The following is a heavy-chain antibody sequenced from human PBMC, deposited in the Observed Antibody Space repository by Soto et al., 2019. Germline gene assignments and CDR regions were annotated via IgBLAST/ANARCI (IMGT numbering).Heavy chain of an antibody. CDR3: ARGRQLVTYIWFDP. V-gene: IGHV1-3*01. CDR2: INAGNGNT. D-gene: IGHD6-6*01. Sequence: QVQLVQSGAEVKKPGASVKVSCKASGYTFTSYAMHWVRQAPGQRLEWMGWINAGNGNTKYSQKFQSRVTITRDTSASTAYMELSSLRSEDTAVYYCARGRQLVTYIWFDPWGQGTLVTVSS. CDR1: GYTFTSYA. J-gene: IGHJ5*02.